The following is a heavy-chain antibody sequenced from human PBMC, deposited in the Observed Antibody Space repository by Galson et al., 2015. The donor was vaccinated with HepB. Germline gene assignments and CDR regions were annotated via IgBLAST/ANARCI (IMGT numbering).Heavy chain of an antibody. V-gene: IGHV3-20*04. CDR2: INWNGGST. CDR1: GFTFDDYG. CDR3: ARVPVSSSWYYFDY. J-gene: IGHJ4*02. Sequence: SLRLSCAASGFTFDDYGMSWVRQAPGKGLEWVSGINWNGGSTGYADSVKGRFTISRDNAKNSLYLQMNSLRAEDTALYYCARVPVSSSWYYFDYWGQGTLVTVSS. D-gene: IGHD6-13*01.